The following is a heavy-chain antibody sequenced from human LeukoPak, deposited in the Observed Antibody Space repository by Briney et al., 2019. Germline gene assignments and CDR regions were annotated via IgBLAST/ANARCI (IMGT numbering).Heavy chain of an antibody. CDR1: GGSISSRGYY. CDR3: ATNFVVGATIYYFDD. D-gene: IGHD1-26*01. Sequence: PSETLSLTCTVSGGSISSRGYYWSWIRRPPGKGLEWIGSIYYSGSSYYNPSLKSRVTISVDTSKNQFSLNLRSVTAVDTAVYYCATNFVVGATIYYFDDWGQGTLVTVSS. J-gene: IGHJ4*02. CDR2: IYYSGSS. V-gene: IGHV4-39*01.